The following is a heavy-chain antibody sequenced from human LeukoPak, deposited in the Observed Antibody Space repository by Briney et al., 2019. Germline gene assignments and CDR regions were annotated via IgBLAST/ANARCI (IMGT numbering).Heavy chain of an antibody. D-gene: IGHD4-23*01. CDR2: IYYSGST. CDR1: GGSISSYY. CDR3: ARARLQWYAFDI. V-gene: IGHV4-59*01. J-gene: IGHJ3*02. Sequence: KPSETLSLTCTVSGGSISSYYWSWIRQPPGKGLEWIGYIYYSGSTNYNPSLKSRVTISVDTSKNQFSLKLSSVTAADTAAYYCARARLQWYAFDIWGQGTMVTVSS.